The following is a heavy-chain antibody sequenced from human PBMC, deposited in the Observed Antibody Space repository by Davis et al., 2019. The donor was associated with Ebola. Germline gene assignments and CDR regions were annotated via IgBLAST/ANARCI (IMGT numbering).Heavy chain of an antibody. V-gene: IGHV4-34*01. CDR1: GGSFSGYY. CDR2: INHSGST. J-gene: IGHJ4*02. Sequence: PSETLSLTCAVYGGSFSGYYWSWIRQPPGKGLEWIGEINHSGSTNYNPSLKSRVTISVDTSKNQFSLKLSSVTAADTAVYYCARGPQWLVPLDYWGQGTLVTVSS. D-gene: IGHD6-19*01. CDR3: ARGPQWLVPLDY.